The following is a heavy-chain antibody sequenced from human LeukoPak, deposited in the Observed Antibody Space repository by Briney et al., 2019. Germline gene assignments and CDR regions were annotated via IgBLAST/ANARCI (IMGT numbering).Heavy chain of an antibody. J-gene: IGHJ6*02. CDR1: DGSISSSSYY. V-gene: IGHV4-61*05. CDR3: ARGVDYDNNYFQYGMDV. Sequence: SETLSLTCTVSDGSISSSSYYWGWIRQPPGKGLEWIGYIYYSGSTNYKPSLKSRVTISVDTSKNQFSLKLNSVTAADTAVYYCARGVDYDNNYFQYGMDVWGRGTTVTVSS. D-gene: IGHD3-9*01. CDR2: IYYSGST.